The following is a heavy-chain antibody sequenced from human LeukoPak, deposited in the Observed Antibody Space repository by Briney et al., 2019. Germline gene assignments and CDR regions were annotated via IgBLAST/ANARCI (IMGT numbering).Heavy chain of an antibody. Sequence: SETLSLTCTVSGYSISSGYYWGWIRQPPGEGLEWIGSIYHSGSTYYNPSLKSRVTISVDTSKDQFSLKLSSVTAADTAVYYCASGGYSGYVDYWGQGTLVTVSS. CDR1: GYSISSGYY. V-gene: IGHV4-38-2*02. D-gene: IGHD5-12*01. J-gene: IGHJ4*02. CDR3: ASGGYSGYVDY. CDR2: IYHSGST.